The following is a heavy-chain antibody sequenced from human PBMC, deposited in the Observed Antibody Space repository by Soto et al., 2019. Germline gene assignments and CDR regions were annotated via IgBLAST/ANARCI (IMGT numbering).Heavy chain of an antibody. D-gene: IGHD3-16*01. Sequence: GGSLRLSCAASGFTFSDSYMIWVRQAPGKGLEWVSYIRSSGRTVYYADSVKGRFTISRDNAKNSLFLQMNSLRAEDTAVYYCATYPWGSSIDYWGQGTLVTVSS. CDR1: GFTFSDSY. J-gene: IGHJ4*02. CDR3: ATYPWGSSIDY. V-gene: IGHV3-11*04. CDR2: IRSSGRTV.